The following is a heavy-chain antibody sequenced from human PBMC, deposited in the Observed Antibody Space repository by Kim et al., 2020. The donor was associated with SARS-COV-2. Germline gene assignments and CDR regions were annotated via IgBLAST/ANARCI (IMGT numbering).Heavy chain of an antibody. CDR1: GFTFSGSA. D-gene: IGHD2-15*01. CDR3: TRRAYCSGGSCPSDYFDY. J-gene: IGHJ4*02. CDR2: IRSKANSYAT. Sequence: GGSLRLSCAASGFTFSGSAMHWVRQASGKGLEWVGRIRSKANSYATAYAASVKGRFTISRDDSKNTAYLQMNSLKTEDTAVYYCTRRAYCSGGSCPSDYFDYWGQGTLVTVSS. V-gene: IGHV3-73*01.